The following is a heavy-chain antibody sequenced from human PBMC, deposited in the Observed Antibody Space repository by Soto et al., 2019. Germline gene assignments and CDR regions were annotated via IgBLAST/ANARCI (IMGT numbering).Heavy chain of an antibody. Sequence: GESLKISCKGSGYSFTTYWIGWVRQMPGKGLEGMVIIYPGDSDTRYSPSFQGQVTISADKSINTTYLQWSSLKASDTAMYYCARYGGVYVPLHYDYGMVVWGKGTTVTVSS. D-gene: IGHD3-16*01. J-gene: IGHJ6*04. V-gene: IGHV5-51*01. CDR3: ARYGGVYVPLHYDYGMVV. CDR2: IYPGDSDT. CDR1: GYSFTTYW.